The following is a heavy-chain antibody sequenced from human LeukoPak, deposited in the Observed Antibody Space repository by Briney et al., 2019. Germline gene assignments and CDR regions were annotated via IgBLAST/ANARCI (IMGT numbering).Heavy chain of an antibody. CDR2: IDDDGAGT. CDR3: ARSASGYDA. D-gene: IGHD5-12*01. Sequence: PGGSLRLSCGASGFPFSGYWMHWVRQAPGKGLVWVSRIDDDGAGTTYADSVKGRFTISRDNAKNTLYLQMNSLRVEDTAVYYCARSASGYDAWGQGTLVTVSS. V-gene: IGHV3-74*01. CDR1: GFPFSGYW. J-gene: IGHJ5*02.